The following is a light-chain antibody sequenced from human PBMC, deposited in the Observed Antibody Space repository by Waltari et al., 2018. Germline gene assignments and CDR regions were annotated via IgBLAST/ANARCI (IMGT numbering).Light chain of an antibody. Sequence: SSELTQDPAVSVAMGQKVRITCQGDGLRSYYSSWYHKKPGQAPVLVIYGKNNRPSGIPDRFSGASSGNTASLTITGAQAEDEADYYCNSRDSSGNLWVFGGGTKLTVL. V-gene: IGLV3-19*01. CDR2: GKN. J-gene: IGLJ2*01. CDR3: NSRDSSGNLWV. CDR1: GLRSYY.